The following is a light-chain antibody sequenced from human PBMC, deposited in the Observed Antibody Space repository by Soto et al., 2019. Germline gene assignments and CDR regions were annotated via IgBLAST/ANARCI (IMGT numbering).Light chain of an antibody. CDR1: ESVRNSY. CDR3: QQYGSSPYT. V-gene: IGKV3-20*01. CDR2: GAY. J-gene: IGKJ2*01. Sequence: EIVLTQSPGTLSLSPGERATLSCRASESVRNSYLAWYQQKPGQAPRLLIYGAYGRATGIPDRFSGSGSGTDFTLTISRLEPEDLAVYYCQQYGSSPYTFGQGTKLEI.